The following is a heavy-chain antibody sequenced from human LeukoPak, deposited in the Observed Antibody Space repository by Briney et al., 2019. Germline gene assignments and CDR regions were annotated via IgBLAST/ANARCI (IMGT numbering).Heavy chain of an antibody. CDR1: GFTFSNAW. CDR3: TTEYYYDSSGYYYKGY. CDR2: IKSKTDGGTT. V-gene: IGHV3-15*01. Sequence: GGSLRLSCAASGFTFSNAWLIWVRQAPGKGLEWVGRIKSKTDGGTTDYAAPVKGRFTISRDDSKNTLYLQVNSLKTEDTAVYYCTTEYYYDSSGYYYKGYWGQGTLVTVSS. D-gene: IGHD3-22*01. J-gene: IGHJ4*02.